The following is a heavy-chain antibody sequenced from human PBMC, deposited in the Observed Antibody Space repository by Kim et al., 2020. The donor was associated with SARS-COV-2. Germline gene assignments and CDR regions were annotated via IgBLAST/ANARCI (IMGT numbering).Heavy chain of an antibody. CDR3: ARDPTQPIQAMVYFDY. CDR2: ISYDGSNK. J-gene: IGHJ4*02. V-gene: IGHV3-30-3*01. D-gene: IGHD5-18*01. Sequence: GGSLRLSCAASGFTFSSYAMHWVRQAPGKGLEWVAVISYDGSNKYYADSVKGRFTISRDNSKNTLYLQMNSLRAEDTAVYYCARDPTQPIQAMVYFDYWGQGTLVTVSS. CDR1: GFTFSSYA.